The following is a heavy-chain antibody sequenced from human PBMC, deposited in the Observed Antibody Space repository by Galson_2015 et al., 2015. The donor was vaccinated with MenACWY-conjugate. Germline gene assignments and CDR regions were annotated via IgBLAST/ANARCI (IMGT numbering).Heavy chain of an antibody. CDR2: IYYSGST. V-gene: IGHV4-39*07. CDR1: GGSISSSSYY. J-gene: IGHJ5*02. D-gene: IGHD3-10*01. Sequence: TLSLTCTVSGGSISSSSYYWGWIRQPPGKGLEWIGSIYYSGSTYYNPSLKSRVTISVDTSKNQFSLKLSSVTAADTAVYYCAREIAPSITMVRGVKSNWFDPWGQGTLVTVSS. CDR3: AREIAPSITMVRGVKSNWFDP.